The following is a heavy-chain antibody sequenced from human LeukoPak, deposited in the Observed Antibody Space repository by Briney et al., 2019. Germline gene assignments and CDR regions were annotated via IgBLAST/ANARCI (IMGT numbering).Heavy chain of an antibody. D-gene: IGHD3-9*01. CDR2: ISGSGGTT. CDR1: GFTFSSYA. CDR3: TRDPQGYDILTAPEGWNAFDI. V-gene: IGHV3-23*01. J-gene: IGHJ3*02. Sequence: GGSLRLSCAASGFTFSSYAMSWVRQAPGKGLEWVSAISGSGGTTYYADSVKGRFTISRDNSKNTLYLQMNSLKTEDTAVYYCTRDPQGYDILTAPEGWNAFDIWGQGTMVTVSS.